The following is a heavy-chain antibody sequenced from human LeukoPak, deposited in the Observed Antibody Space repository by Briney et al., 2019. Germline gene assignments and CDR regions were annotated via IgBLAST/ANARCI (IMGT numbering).Heavy chain of an antibody. CDR1: GGTFSSYA. V-gene: IGHV1-69*04. J-gene: IGHJ5*02. CDR3: AREDLLWFGELTYNWFDP. Sequence: SVKVSCKASGGTFSSYAISWVRQAPGQGLEWMGRIIPIFGIANYAQKFQGRVTITADKSTSTAYMELSSLRSEDTAVYYCAREDLLWFGELTYNWFDPWGQGTLVTVSS. CDR2: IIPIFGIA. D-gene: IGHD3-10*01.